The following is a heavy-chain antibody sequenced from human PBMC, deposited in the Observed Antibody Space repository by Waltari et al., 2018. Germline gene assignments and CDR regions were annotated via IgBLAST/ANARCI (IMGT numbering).Heavy chain of an antibody. CDR2: FYAGGGT. CDR3: ARGTYYYDTSGYSDGNHYYIDV. V-gene: IGHV4-4*07. CDR1: SDSISTYY. D-gene: IGHD3-22*01. Sequence: QVQLQESGPGLVKPSETLSLTCTVSSDSISTYYWTWIRQSAGKGLEWLGRFYAGGGTKYNPSLNSRVTMSVDTSKNQFSLKLTSVTGADSAVYYCARGTYYYDTSGYSDGNHYYIDVWGKGTSVTVSS. J-gene: IGHJ6*03.